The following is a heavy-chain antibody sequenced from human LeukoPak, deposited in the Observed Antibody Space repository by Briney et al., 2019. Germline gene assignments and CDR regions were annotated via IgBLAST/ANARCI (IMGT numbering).Heavy chain of an antibody. J-gene: IGHJ4*02. D-gene: IGHD4-17*01. Sequence: ASVKLSCKASGYTFTGYYIQWVRQAPGQGLEWMGRLNPNNGGTNHAQKFQGRVTMTRDTSINTAYMELSRLTSDDTAVYYCAIYGDYGYWGQGSLVTVSS. CDR3: AIYGDYGY. CDR2: LNPNNGGT. CDR1: GYTFTGYY. V-gene: IGHV1-2*06.